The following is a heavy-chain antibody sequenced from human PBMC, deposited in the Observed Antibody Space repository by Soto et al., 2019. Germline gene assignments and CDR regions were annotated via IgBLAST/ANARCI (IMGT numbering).Heavy chain of an antibody. J-gene: IGHJ4*02. CDR1: GFMFSDHS. Sequence: GGSLRLSCVGSGFMFSDHSMNWVRQAPGKGLQWISYISSNSATTYYADSVKGRFTVSRDNATKALFLQMSSLRDDDTAKYYCARLPKGSLVTAWGQGARVTVSS. CDR2: ISSNSATT. D-gene: IGHD2-21*02. CDR3: ARLPKGSLVTA. V-gene: IGHV3-48*02.